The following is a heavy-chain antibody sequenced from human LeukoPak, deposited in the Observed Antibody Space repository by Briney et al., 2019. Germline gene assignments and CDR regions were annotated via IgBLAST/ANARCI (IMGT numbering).Heavy chain of an antibody. CDR3: ARDEVAAKAFDI. CDR1: GYTFTGYY. Sequence: ASVKVSCKASGYTFTGYYMHWVRQAPGQGLEWMGWISAYNGNTNYAQKLQGRVTMTTDTSTSTAYMELRSLRSDDTAVYYCARDEVAAKAFDIWGQGTMVTVSS. D-gene: IGHD2-15*01. V-gene: IGHV1-18*04. J-gene: IGHJ3*02. CDR2: ISAYNGNT.